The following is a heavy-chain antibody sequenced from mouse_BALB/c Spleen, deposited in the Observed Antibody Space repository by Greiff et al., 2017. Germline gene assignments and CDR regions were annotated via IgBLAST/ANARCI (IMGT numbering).Heavy chain of an antibody. Sequence: VQLKQSGAELVKPGASVKLSCTASGFNIKDTYMHWVKQRPEQGLEWIGRIDPANGNTKYDPKFQGKATIAADTASNTAYLQLSSLTSEDTAVYYCARPYGADWGQGTLVTVSA. CDR2: IDPANGNT. D-gene: IGHD1-1*01. CDR1: GFNIKDTY. CDR3: ARPYGAD. J-gene: IGHJ3*01. V-gene: IGHV14-3*02.